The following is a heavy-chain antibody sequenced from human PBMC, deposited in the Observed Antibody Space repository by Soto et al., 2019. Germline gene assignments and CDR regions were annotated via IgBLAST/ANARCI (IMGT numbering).Heavy chain of an antibody. CDR1: GYIFTSHG. V-gene: IGHV1-8*01. J-gene: IGHJ6*02. CDR3: ARVLSWASYYDFWSGYYNYYYYGMDV. CDR2: MNPNSGNT. D-gene: IGHD3-3*01. Sequence: ASVKVSCKASGYIFTSHGISWVRQAPGQGLEWMGWMNPNSGNTGYAQKFQGRVTMTRNTSISTAYMELSSLRSEDTAVYYCARVLSWASYYDFWSGYYNYYYYGMDVWGQGTTVTVSS.